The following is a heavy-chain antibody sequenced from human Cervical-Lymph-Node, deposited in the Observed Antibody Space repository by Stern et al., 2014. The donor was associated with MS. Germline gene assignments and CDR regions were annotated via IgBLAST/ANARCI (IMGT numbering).Heavy chain of an antibody. V-gene: IGHV4-31*03. CDR1: GGSISSGNYY. Sequence: QVQLGQSGPGLVKHSQTLSLTCTVSGGSISSGNYYWSWIRQHPGKGLEWIGSIYHSGSTYYNPPLKSRVTTSIDTSKNQFSLKLSSVTAADTAVYYCARGSREVLLPRFYFDYWGQGTLVTVSS. CDR2: IYHSGST. J-gene: IGHJ4*02. D-gene: IGHD3-3*01. CDR3: ARGSREVLLPRFYFDY.